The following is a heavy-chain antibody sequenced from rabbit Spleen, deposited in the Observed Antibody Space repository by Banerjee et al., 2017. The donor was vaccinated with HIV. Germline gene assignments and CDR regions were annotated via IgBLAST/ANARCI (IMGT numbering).Heavy chain of an antibody. CDR1: GFSFSSDYD. CDR3: ARVYAGGTGYFNL. Sequence: QSLEESGGGLVQPEGSLTLTCTASGFSFSSDYDMCWVRQAPGKGLEWIACIWTGSGSTYYASWAKGRFTISKTSSTTVTLQLTSLTAADTATYFCARVYAGGTGYFNLWGPGPLVTVS. J-gene: IGHJ4*01. V-gene: IGHV1S40*01. D-gene: IGHD4-2*01. CDR2: IWTGSGST.